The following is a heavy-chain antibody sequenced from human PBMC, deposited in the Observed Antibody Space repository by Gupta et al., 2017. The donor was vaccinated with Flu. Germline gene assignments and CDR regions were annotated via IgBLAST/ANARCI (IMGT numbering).Heavy chain of an antibody. CDR2: INHSGST. V-gene: IGHV4-34*01. CDR1: GGSFSGYY. J-gene: IGHJ6*02. CDR3: ARLSRGYCSSTSCYGGMDV. Sequence: QVQLQQWGAGLLKPSETLSLTCAVYGGSFSGYYWSWIRQPPGKGLEWIGEINHSGSTNYNPSLKSRVTISVDTSKNQFSLKLSSVTAADTAVYYCARLSRGYCSSTSCYGGMDVWGQGTTVTVSS. D-gene: IGHD2-2*01.